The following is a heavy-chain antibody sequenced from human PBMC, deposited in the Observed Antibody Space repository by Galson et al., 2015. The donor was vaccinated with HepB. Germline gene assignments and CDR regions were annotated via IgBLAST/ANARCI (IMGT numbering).Heavy chain of an antibody. D-gene: IGHD6-6*01. V-gene: IGHV3-48*04. CDR1: EFMFSDYS. Sequence: SLRLSCAASEFMFSDYSMNWVRQAPGKGLEWVSYISSRSRAMYYADSVTGRFTISRDNTKNSLYLQMDSLKAEDTAVYFCARPYSSSTETFWYFDLWGRGTLVTVSS. CDR2: ISSRSRAM. CDR3: ARPYSSSTETFWYFDL. J-gene: IGHJ2*01.